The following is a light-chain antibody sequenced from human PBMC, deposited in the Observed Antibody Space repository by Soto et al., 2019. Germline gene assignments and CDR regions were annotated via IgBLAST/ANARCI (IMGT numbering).Light chain of an antibody. V-gene: IGKV3-20*01. J-gene: IGKJ3*01. Sequence: DIVMTQSPVTLSVSPGERVTLACRASQTIANNLAWYQQKPGQAPRLLIYGASSRATGIPDRFSGSGSGTDFTLTISRLEPEDFAVYYCQQYGSSFTFGPGTKVDIK. CDR3: QQYGSSFT. CDR2: GAS. CDR1: QTIANN.